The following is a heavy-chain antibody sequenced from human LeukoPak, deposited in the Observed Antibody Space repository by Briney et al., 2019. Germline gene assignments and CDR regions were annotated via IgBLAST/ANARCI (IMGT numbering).Heavy chain of an antibody. V-gene: IGHV3-53*01. CDR3: AKDFSSPFDY. Sequence: PGGSLRLSCAASGFIVSSHYMNWVRQAPGKGLEWVSVIYSGGSTYYADSVKGRFTISRDNSKNTLYLQMNSLRAEDTAVYYCAKDFSSPFDYWGQGTLVTVSS. CDR2: IYSGGST. D-gene: IGHD6-13*01. J-gene: IGHJ4*02. CDR1: GFIVSSHY.